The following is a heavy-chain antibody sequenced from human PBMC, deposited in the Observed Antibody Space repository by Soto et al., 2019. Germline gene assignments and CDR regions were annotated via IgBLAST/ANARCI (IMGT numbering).Heavy chain of an antibody. CDR3: TRVGKGIVPNPTEWFDP. J-gene: IGHJ5*02. V-gene: IGHV3-49*04. Sequence: PGGSLRLSCTASGFTFGDYAMSWVRQAPGKGLEWVGFIRSKAYGGTTEYAASVKGRFTISRDDSKSIAYLQMNSLKTEDTAVYYCTRVGKGIVPNPTEWFDPWGQGTLVTVSS. CDR2: IRSKAYGGTT. D-gene: IGHD2-8*01. CDR1: GFTFGDYA.